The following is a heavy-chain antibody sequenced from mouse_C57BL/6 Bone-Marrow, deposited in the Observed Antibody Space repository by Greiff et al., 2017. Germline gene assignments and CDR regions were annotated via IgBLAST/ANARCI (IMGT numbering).Heavy chain of an antibody. CDR1: GYSFTGYY. J-gene: IGHJ3*01. D-gene: IGHD2-2*01. Sequence: EVKLVESGPELVKPGASVKISCKASGYSFTGYYMNWVKQSPEKSLEWIGEINPSTGGTTYNQKFKAKATLTVDKSSSTAYMQLKSLTSADSAVYFCARGVWLHRSVCAYWGQGTLWTVS. V-gene: IGHV1-42*01. CDR3: ARGVWLHRSVCAY. CDR2: INPSTGGT.